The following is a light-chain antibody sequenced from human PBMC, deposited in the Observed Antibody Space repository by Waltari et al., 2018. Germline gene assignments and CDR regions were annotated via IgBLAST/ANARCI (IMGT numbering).Light chain of an antibody. Sequence: DIQMNQSPSSVSASVGDRVTITCRTSQGFSRWLAWYQQKPWKAPKLLIYAASTLQSGGPSRFSGSGSGTHFTLTISSLQPEDIATYYCQQAYSLPRTFGQGTTVEIK. CDR2: AAS. CDR1: QGFSRW. J-gene: IGKJ1*01. CDR3: QQAYSLPRT. V-gene: IGKV1-12*01.